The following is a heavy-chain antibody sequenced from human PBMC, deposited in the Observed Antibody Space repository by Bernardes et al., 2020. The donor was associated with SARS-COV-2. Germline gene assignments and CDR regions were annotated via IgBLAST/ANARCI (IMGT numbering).Heavy chain of an antibody. CDR2: ISYTGSN. CDR3: ARAGMEYYYDSSFDY. Sequence: SESLYLTCTVSGFSISNYFWSWIRQPPGKGLEWIGYISYTGSNAYNPSLKSRVTISRDTSKNHFSLKLNSVTAADTAVYYCARAGMEYYYDSSFDYWGQGTLVTVSS. D-gene: IGHD3-22*01. CDR1: GFSISNYF. J-gene: IGHJ4*02. V-gene: IGHV4-59*01.